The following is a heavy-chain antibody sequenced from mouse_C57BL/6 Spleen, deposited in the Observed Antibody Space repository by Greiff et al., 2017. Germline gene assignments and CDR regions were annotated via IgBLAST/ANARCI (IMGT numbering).Heavy chain of an antibody. CDR2: INPGSGGT. Sequence: QVQLQQSGAELVRPGTSVKVSCKASGYAFTNYLIEWVKQRPGQGLEWIGVINPGSGGTNYNEKFKGKATLTADKSSSTAYMQLSSLTSEDSAVYFCARWAYGRSYPWFAYWGQGTLVTVSA. CDR3: ARWAYGRSYPWFAY. D-gene: IGHD1-1*01. CDR1: GYAFTNYL. J-gene: IGHJ3*01. V-gene: IGHV1-54*01.